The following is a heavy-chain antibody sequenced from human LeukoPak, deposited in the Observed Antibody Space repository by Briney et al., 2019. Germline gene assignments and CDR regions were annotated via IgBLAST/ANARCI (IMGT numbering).Heavy chain of an antibody. Sequence: GGSLRLSCAASGFTFSTYWMSWVRQAPGKGLEWVANIKKDGSEKYYMDSVKGRFTISRDNAENSLCLQMNSLRAEDTAVYYCAREGVHCSGRSSLKAYWGQGTQVTVSS. CDR3: AREGVHCSGRSSLKAY. D-gene: IGHD2-15*01. CDR2: IKKDGSEK. J-gene: IGHJ4*02. CDR1: GFTFSTYW. V-gene: IGHV3-7*03.